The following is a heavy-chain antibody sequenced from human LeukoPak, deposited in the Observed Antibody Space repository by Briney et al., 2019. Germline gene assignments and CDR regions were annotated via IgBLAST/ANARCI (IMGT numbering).Heavy chain of an antibody. CDR2: ISGSGGST. CDR3: AKSGYSGYEPFDY. CDR1: GFTFSSYA. D-gene: IGHD5-12*01. J-gene: IGHJ4*02. V-gene: IGHV3-23*01. Sequence: GGSLRLSCAASGFTFSSYAMSWVRQAPGKGLEWVSAISGSGGSTYYADSVKGRFTISRDNSENTLYLQMNSLRAEDTAVYYCAKSGYSGYEPFDYWGQGTLVTVSS.